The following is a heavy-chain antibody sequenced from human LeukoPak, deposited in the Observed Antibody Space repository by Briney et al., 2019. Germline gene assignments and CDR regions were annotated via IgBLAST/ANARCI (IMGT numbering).Heavy chain of an antibody. CDR2: IYYSGST. J-gene: IGHJ4*02. CDR1: GGSISSYY. CDR3: ARQKSGYDSPIDY. D-gene: IGHD5-12*01. Sequence: SETLSLTCTVSGGSISSYYWSWIRQPPGKGLEWIGYIYYSGSTYYNPSLKSRVTISVDTSKNQFSLKLSSVTAADTAVYYCARQKSGYDSPIDYWGQGTLVTVSS. V-gene: IGHV4-59*08.